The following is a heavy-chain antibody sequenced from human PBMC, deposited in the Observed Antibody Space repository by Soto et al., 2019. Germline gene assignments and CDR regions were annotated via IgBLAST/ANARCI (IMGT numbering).Heavy chain of an antibody. CDR3: ASLGVGDWANYYYYYGMDV. CDR2: VTANGGST. D-gene: IGHD2-21*02. J-gene: IGHJ6*02. Sequence: PGGSLRLSCAASGFTVSTYAMSWVRQAPGKGLEWVSAVTANGGSTYSADSVKGRFTISRDNSKNTLFLQMNSLRAEDTAVYYCASLGVGDWANYYYYYGMDVWGQGTTVTVSS. V-gene: IGHV3-23*01. CDR1: GFTVSTYA.